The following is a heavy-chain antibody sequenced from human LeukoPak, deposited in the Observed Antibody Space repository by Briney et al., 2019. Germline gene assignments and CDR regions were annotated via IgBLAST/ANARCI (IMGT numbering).Heavy chain of an antibody. CDR1: GFSVSTKY. D-gene: IGHD4-11*01. CDR3: ARDDPDLNYGSPFID. CDR2: IYSGGAT. V-gene: IGHV3-66*01. Sequence: GGSLRLSCAAFGFSVSTKYMSWLSQAPGKGPEWVSAIYSGGATYYADSVRGRFTISRDNSKNTLYLQMNSLRAEDTAVYYCARDDPDLNYGSPFIDWGQGTLVTVSS. J-gene: IGHJ4*02.